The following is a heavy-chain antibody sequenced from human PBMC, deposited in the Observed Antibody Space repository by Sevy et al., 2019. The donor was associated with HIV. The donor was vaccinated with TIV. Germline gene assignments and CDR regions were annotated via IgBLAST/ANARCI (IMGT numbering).Heavy chain of an antibody. Sequence: GGSLRLSCAASGFTFSSYSMNWVRQAPGKGLEWVSSISSSSSYIYYADSVKGRFTISRDNAKNSLYLQMNSLRAEDRAVYYCARDGGSDIVLMVYALGYYYYGMDVWGQGTTVTVSS. CDR1: GFTFSSYS. J-gene: IGHJ6*02. D-gene: IGHD2-8*01. V-gene: IGHV3-21*01. CDR2: ISSSSSYI. CDR3: ARDGGSDIVLMVYALGYYYYGMDV.